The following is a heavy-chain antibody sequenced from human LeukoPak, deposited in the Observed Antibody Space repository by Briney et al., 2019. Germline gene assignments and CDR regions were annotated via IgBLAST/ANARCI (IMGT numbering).Heavy chain of an antibody. J-gene: IGHJ5*02. D-gene: IGHD3-10*01. V-gene: IGHV3-30-3*01. CDR3: ARGGQKNWFDP. Sequence: GRSLRLSCAASGLTFSSYAMHWVRQAPGKGLEWVAVISYDGSNKYYADSVKGRFTISRDNSKNTLYLQMNSLRAEDTAVYYCARGGQKNWFDPWGQGTLVTVSS. CDR1: GLTFSSYA. CDR2: ISYDGSNK.